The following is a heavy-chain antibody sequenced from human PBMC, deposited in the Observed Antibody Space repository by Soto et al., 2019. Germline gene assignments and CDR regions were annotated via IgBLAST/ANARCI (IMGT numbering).Heavy chain of an antibody. D-gene: IGHD2-15*01. J-gene: IGHJ4*02. V-gene: IGHV3-33*06. CDR2: IWNDGSNK. Sequence: PGESLRLSCAASGFTFSSYGMHWVRQAPGKRLEWVAVIWNDGSNKYYADSVKGRFTISRDNSKNTLYLQMNSLRAEDTAVYYCAKWYCSGGSCYPPFDSWGQGTLVTGSS. CDR3: AKWYCSGGSCYPPFDS. CDR1: GFTFSSYG.